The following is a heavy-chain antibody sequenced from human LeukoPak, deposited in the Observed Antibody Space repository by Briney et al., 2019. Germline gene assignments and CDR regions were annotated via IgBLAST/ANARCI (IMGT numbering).Heavy chain of an antibody. CDR3: AQHEDLSDYHYYYMAV. CDR1: GDSISSYY. V-gene: IGHV4-4*07. Sequence: SETLSLICTVSGDSISSYYWSWIRQPAGKGLEWIGRIYTSGSTNYNPSLKSRVTMSVDTSKDQIFPKLDSVNVAGTAGYYRAQHEDLSDYHYYYMAVWGKGTKVTNSS. D-gene: IGHD1-1*01. J-gene: IGHJ6*03. CDR2: IYTSGST.